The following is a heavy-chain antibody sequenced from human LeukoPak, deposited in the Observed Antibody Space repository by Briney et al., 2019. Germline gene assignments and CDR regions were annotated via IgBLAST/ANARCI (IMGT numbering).Heavy chain of an antibody. Sequence: GGSLRLSCAASGFTFSSYAMSWVRQAPGKGLEWVSAISGSGGSTYYADSVKGRFTISRDNSKNTLYLQMNSLRAEDTAVYYCAKGRHDYGAHNLDYWGQGTLVTVSS. CDR2: ISGSGGST. CDR1: GFTFSSYA. CDR3: AKGRHDYGAHNLDY. J-gene: IGHJ4*02. V-gene: IGHV3-23*01. D-gene: IGHD4-17*01.